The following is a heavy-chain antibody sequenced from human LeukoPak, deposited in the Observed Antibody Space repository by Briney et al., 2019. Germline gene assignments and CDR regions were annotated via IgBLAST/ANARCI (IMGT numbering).Heavy chain of an antibody. J-gene: IGHJ4*02. CDR1: GYTFTSYG. Sequence: ASVKVSCKASGYTFTSYGTSWVRQAPGQGLEWMGWISAYNGNTNYAQKLQGRVTMTTDTSTSTAYMELRSLRSDDTAVYYCARGEESSSWSYYFDYWGQGTLVIVSS. CDR3: ARGEESSSWSYYFDY. V-gene: IGHV1-18*01. D-gene: IGHD6-13*01. CDR2: ISAYNGNT.